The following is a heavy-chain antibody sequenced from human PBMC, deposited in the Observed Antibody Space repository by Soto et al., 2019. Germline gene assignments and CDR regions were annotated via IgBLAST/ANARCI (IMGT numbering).Heavy chain of an antibody. CDR3: ARDFSGSGSYYNWFDP. CDR1: GGSIRSGDYY. D-gene: IGHD3-10*01. CDR2: IYYSGST. J-gene: IGHJ5*02. V-gene: IGHV4-31*03. Sequence: PSETLSITCTISGGSIRSGDYYWSWIRQHPGKGLEWIGYIYYSGSTYYNPSLKSRVTISVDTSKNQFSLKLSSVTAADTAVYYCARDFSGSGSYYNWFDPWGQGTLVTVSS.